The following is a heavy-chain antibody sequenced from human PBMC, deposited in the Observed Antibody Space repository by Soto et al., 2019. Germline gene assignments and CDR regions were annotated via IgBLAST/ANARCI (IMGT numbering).Heavy chain of an antibody. CDR3: ARDWAMDYDSSGYYWPDY. CDR1: GFTFSSYG. V-gene: IGHV3-33*01. J-gene: IGHJ4*02. D-gene: IGHD3-22*01. Sequence: QVQLVESGGGVVQPGRSLRLSCAASGFTFSSYGMHWVRQAPGKGLEWVAVIWYDGSNKYYADSVKGRFTISRDNSKNTLYLQMNSLRAEDTAGYYCARDWAMDYDSSGYYWPDYWGQGTLVTVSS. CDR2: IWYDGSNK.